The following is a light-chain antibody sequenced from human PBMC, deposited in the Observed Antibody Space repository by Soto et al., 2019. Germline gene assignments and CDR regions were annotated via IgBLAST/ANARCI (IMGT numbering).Light chain of an antibody. CDR2: SAS. CDR1: QSVSSSE. V-gene: IGKV3-20*01. CDR3: KHYCRSSPIP. Sequence: EIVLTQSPGTLSLSPGERATLSCRASQSVSSSELAWYQQKPDQAPRLIVYSASSRATAIPDRFSGSGSGTDFTLTIGRLKYEQLAVSYCKHYCRSSPIPLGGGTKVESK. J-gene: IGKJ4*01.